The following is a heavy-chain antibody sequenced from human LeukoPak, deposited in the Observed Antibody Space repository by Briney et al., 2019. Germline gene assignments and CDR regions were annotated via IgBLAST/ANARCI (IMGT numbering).Heavy chain of an antibody. J-gene: IGHJ5*02. V-gene: IGHV1-69*04. CDR3: ARPEMATNVP. Sequence: SVKVSCKASGGTFISYASSWVRQAPGQGVEWMGRIIPILGIANYAQKFQGSVTITADNSTSTAYMELSSLRSEDTAVYYCARPEMATNVPWGQGTLVTVSS. CDR1: GGTFISYA. CDR2: IIPILGIA. D-gene: IGHD5-24*01.